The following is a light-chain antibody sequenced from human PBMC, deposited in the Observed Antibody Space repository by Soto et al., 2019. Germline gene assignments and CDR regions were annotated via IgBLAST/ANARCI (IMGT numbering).Light chain of an antibody. CDR2: DVA. CDR1: SSDVGGSNF. J-gene: IGLJ1*01. V-gene: IGLV2-14*03. Sequence: QSALTQPASVSDSPGQSITISCTGTSSDVGGSNFVSWYQQHPGKPPKLIIYDVANRPSGVSNRFSGSKSGSTASLIISRLQTEDEDAYYCVSYTSSTTYVFGTGTKVT. CDR3: VSYTSSTTYV.